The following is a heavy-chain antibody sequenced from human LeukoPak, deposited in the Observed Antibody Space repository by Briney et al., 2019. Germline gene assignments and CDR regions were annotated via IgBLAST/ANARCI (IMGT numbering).Heavy chain of an antibody. J-gene: IGHJ5*02. CDR3: ARDPYSSSSPNWFDP. CDR1: GYTFTTYA. CDR2: ISASNGNT. Sequence: VASVKVSCKASGYTFTTYAITWVRQAPGQGLEWMGWISASNGNTNFAQNLQGRLTMTTDTSTSTAYMELRSLRSDDTAVYYCARDPYSSSSPNWFDPWGQGTLVTVSS. D-gene: IGHD6-6*01. V-gene: IGHV1-18*01.